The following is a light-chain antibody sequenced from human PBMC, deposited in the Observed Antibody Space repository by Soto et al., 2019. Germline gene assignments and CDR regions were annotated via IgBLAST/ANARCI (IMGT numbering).Light chain of an antibody. CDR2: LAS. CDR3: QQVNSFPVT. Sequence: DIPLTQSPSFLSTSVGDRVTITCRASQGISSYLAWYQQKPGKAPKLLIYLASTLQSGVPSRFSGSGSGTEFTLTISSLQPEDFATYYCQQVNSFPVTFGQGTRLEIK. V-gene: IGKV1-9*01. CDR1: QGISSY. J-gene: IGKJ5*01.